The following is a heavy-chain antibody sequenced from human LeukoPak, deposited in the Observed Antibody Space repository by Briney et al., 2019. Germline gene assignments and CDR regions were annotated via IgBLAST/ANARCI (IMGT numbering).Heavy chain of an antibody. J-gene: IGHJ4*02. CDR3: ARAKLYVDTAMPHLHY. V-gene: IGHV1-2*02. D-gene: IGHD5-18*01. CDR2: INPNSGGT. CDR1: GYTFTGYY. Sequence: PGASVKVSCKASGYTFTGYYMHWVRQAPGQGLEWMGWINPNSGGTNYAQKFQGRVTMTRATSISTAYMELSRLRSDDTAVYYCARAKLYVDTAMPHLHYWRQGTLLTVSS.